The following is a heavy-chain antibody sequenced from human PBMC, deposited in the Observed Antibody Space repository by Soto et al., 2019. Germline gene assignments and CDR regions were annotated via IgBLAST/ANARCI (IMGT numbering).Heavy chain of an antibody. CDR3: AKYDFLAGTHDAFDI. CDR2: FYYSGST. D-gene: IGHD3-9*01. J-gene: IGHJ3*02. CDR1: GGSISSYY. V-gene: IGHV4-59*08. Sequence: SETLSLTCTASGGSISSYYWSWIRQPPGKGLEWIGYFYYSGSTNYNPSLKNRVTISVDTSKNQFSLRLSSVTAADTAMYYCAKYDFLAGTHDAFDIWGQGTMVTVSS.